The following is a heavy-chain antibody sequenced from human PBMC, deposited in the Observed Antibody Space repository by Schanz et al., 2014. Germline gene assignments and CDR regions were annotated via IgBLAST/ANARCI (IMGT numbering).Heavy chain of an antibody. Sequence: QVQLVQSGAEVKKPGASVKVSCQASGYTFTGYYMHWVRQAPGQGLEWMGQINPNSGATIYAQNFQGRVTMTRDTSISTAYMELSRLRSDDTAVYYCARGPVRYFAYWGQGTLVTVSS. D-gene: IGHD4-17*01. V-gene: IGHV1-2*06. CDR1: GYTFTGYY. CDR3: ARGPVRYFAY. CDR2: INPNSGAT. J-gene: IGHJ4*02.